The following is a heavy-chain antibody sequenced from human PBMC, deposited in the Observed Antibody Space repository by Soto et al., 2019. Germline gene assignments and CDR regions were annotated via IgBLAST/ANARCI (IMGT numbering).Heavy chain of an antibody. CDR3: TRGLFGGSSYAGSWYYFAS. V-gene: IGHV4-39*01. CDR2: IYYSGST. J-gene: IGHJ4*02. D-gene: IGHD1-26*01. Sequence: SETLSLTCTVSGGSISSSSYYWGWIRQPPGKGLEWIGSIYYSGSTYYNPSLKSRVTISVDTSKNQFSLKLSSVTAADTAVYYFTRGLFGGSSYAGSWYYFASWGKRTMVTVSA. CDR1: GGSISSSSYY.